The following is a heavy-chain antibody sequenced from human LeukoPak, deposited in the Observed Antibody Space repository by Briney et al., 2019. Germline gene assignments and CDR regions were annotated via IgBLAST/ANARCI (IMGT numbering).Heavy chain of an antibody. D-gene: IGHD3-10*01. CDR1: GYSISSGYY. CDR3: ARAGGYYYGSGSYVGPPFDY. Sequence: SETLSLTCAVSGYSISSGYYWGWIRQPPGEGLEWIGSIYHGGSTYYNPSLKSRVTISVDTSKNQFSLKLSSVSAADTAVYYCARAGGYYYGSGSYVGPPFDYWGQGTLVTVSS. J-gene: IGHJ4*02. CDR2: IYHGGST. V-gene: IGHV4-38-2*01.